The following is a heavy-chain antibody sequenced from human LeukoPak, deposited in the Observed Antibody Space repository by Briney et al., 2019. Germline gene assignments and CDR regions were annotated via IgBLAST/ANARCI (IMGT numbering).Heavy chain of an antibody. CDR3: VRGLLGPDY. V-gene: IGHV3-74*01. D-gene: IGHD7-27*01. CDR1: GFTFSSYG. Sequence: GGSLRLSCAASGFTFSSYGMHWVRQAPGKGLMWVSRINNDGSGTVYADSVEGRFTISRDNAKNTLYLQMNSLRADDTAVYYCVRGLLGPDYWGQGTQVTVSS. J-gene: IGHJ4*02. CDR2: INNDGSGT.